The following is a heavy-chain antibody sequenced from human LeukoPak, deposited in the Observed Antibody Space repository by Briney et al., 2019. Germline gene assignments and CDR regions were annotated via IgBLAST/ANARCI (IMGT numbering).Heavy chain of an antibody. D-gene: IGHD1-14*01. CDR3: ATETNGRHYDY. J-gene: IGHJ4*02. CDR2: IGPTGFDR. Sequence: GRTLRLSCTTSGLTLSTSGFNWVSEAPGKGLEWVASIGPTGFDRYHADSIKGRFTISRDNANNFLYLQMDSLRAEDTAVYYCATETNGRHYDYWGQGTLLTVSS. CDR1: GLTLSTSG. V-gene: IGHV3-21*06.